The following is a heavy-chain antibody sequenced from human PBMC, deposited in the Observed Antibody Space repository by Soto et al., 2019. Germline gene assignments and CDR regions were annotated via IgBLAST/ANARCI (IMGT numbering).Heavy chain of an antibody. Sequence: GASLNSSCEGSGWEYTSYWIAWVRPMTGKGLEWMGFIYPGDSDTRYSPSFQGQVTISADKSISTAYLQWSSLKASDTAMYYCARSIAARPVSGGSWLDPWGQGTQVTVSS. CDR3: ARSIAARPVSGGSWLDP. D-gene: IGHD6-6*01. J-gene: IGHJ5*02. V-gene: IGHV5-51*01. CDR2: IYPGDSDT. CDR1: GWEYTSYW.